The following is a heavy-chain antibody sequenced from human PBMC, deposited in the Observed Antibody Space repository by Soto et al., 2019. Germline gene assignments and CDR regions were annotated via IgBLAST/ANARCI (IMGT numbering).Heavy chain of an antibody. CDR3: ATTSSEDIVLMASGY. D-gene: IGHD2-8*01. V-gene: IGHV1-18*01. CDR2: ISADNGNT. CDR1: GYTFSSYG. J-gene: IGHJ4*02. Sequence: ASVKVSCKASGYTFSSYGITWVRQAPGQGLEWMGWISADNGNTKYAQKLQGRLTMTTDTSTRTAYMELRSLRSDDTAVYYCATTSSEDIVLMASGYWGQGTLVTVSS.